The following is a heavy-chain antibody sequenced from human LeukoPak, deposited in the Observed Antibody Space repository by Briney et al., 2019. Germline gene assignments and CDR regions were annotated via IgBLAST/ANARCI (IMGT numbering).Heavy chain of an antibody. CDR1: GFTFSTYW. V-gene: IGHV3-7*01. CDR2: TKEDGGEK. D-gene: IGHD2-15*01. J-gene: IGHJ4*02. Sequence: PGGSLRLSCAASGFTFSTYWMSWVRQAPGKGLEWVANTKEDGGEKYYVDSVKGRFTISRDNAKNSLYLQMNSLRAEDTAVYYCARDFMKWDIVYRTTAGEFDYWGQGTLVTVSS. CDR3: ARDFMKWDIVYRTTAGEFDY.